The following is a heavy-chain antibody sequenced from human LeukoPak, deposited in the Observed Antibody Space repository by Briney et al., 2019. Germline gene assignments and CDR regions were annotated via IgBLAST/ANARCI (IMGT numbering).Heavy chain of an antibody. V-gene: IGHV3-53*01. J-gene: IGHJ4*02. CDR3: AKESCSSRCNFDY. Sequence: GSLRLSCAASGFTVSSNYMSWVRQAPGKGLEWVSAIDTSGGHTYYADSVKGRLTISRDNSENTLYLQMNSLRAEDTAVYYCAKESCSSRCNFDYWGQGTLVTVSS. D-gene: IGHD2-2*01. CDR2: IDTSGGHT. CDR1: GFTVSSNY.